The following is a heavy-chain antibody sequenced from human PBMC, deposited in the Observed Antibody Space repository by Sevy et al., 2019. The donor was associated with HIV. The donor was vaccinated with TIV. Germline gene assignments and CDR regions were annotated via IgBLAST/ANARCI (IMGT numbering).Heavy chain of an antibody. CDR1: GYTFTSYD. CDR2: MNPNSGNT. V-gene: IGHV1-8*01. D-gene: IGHD3-10*01. J-gene: IGHJ6*02. Sequence: ASVKVSCKASGYTFTSYDINWVRQATGQGLEWMGWMNPNSGNTGYAQKFQGRVTMTRNTSISTAYMELSSLRSEDTAVYYCARLSITMVRGDLYGMDVWGQGTTVTVSS. CDR3: ARLSITMVRGDLYGMDV.